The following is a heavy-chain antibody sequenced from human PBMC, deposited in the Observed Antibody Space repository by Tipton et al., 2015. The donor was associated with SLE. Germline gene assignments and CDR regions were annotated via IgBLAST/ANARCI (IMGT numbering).Heavy chain of an antibody. Sequence: TLSLTCTVSGGSISSSSYYWGWIRQPPGKGLEWIGSIYHSGSTYYNPSLKSRATISVDTSKNQFSLKLSSVTAADTAVYYCARHEDRGYSYGSSFDYWGQGTLVTVSS. J-gene: IGHJ4*02. CDR2: IYHSGST. D-gene: IGHD5-18*01. V-gene: IGHV4-39*01. CDR3: ARHEDRGYSYGSSFDY. CDR1: GGSISSSSYY.